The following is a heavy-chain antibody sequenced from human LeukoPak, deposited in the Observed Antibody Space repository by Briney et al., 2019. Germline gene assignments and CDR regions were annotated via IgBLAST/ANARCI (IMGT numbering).Heavy chain of an antibody. CDR3: ARAPSLYGDFPISFDY. V-gene: IGHV4-30-4*01. CDR2: IYYSGST. D-gene: IGHD4-17*01. J-gene: IGHJ4*02. CDR1: GGSISSGDYY. Sequence: SQTLCLTCTVSGGSISSGDYYWSWIRQPPGKGLEWIGYIYYSGSTYYNPSLKSRVTISVDTSKNQFSLKLSSVTAADTAVYYCARAPSLYGDFPISFDYWGQGTLVTASS.